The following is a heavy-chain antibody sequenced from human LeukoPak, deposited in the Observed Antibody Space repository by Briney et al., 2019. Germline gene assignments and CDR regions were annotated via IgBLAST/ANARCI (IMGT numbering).Heavy chain of an antibody. V-gene: IGHV3-30-3*01. D-gene: IGHD6-19*01. J-gene: IGHJ5*02. Sequence: GGSLRLSCAASGFTFNSYAMHWVRQAPGKGLEWVAVISYDGSNKYYADSVKGRFTISRDNSKNTLYLQMNSLRAEDTAVYYCARAPNSGWYVDNWFDPWGQGTLVTVSS. CDR1: GFTFNSYA. CDR2: ISYDGSNK. CDR3: ARAPNSGWYVDNWFDP.